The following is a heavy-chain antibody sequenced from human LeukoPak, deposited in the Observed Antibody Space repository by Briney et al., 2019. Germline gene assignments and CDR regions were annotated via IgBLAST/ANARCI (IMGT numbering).Heavy chain of an antibody. Sequence: GRSLRLSCAASGFTFSSYGMHWVRQSPGKGLEWVAVISYDGSNKYYADSVKGRFTISRDNSKNTLYLQMNSLRAEDTAAYYCAKESDGSGSYSFDYWGQGTLVTVSS. CDR3: AKESDGSGSYSFDY. V-gene: IGHV3-30*06. CDR2: ISYDGSNK. D-gene: IGHD3-10*01. J-gene: IGHJ4*02. CDR1: GFTFSSYG.